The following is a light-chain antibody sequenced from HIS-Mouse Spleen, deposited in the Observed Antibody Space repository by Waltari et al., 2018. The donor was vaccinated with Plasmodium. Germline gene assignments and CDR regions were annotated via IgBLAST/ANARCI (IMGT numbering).Light chain of an antibody. CDR2: GAS. V-gene: IGKV3-15*01. CDR3: QQYKNWSFT. J-gene: IGKJ3*01. CDR1: QSVSSN. Sequence: EIVLTQSPATLSVSPGERATLSCRASQSVSSNLAWYQQKPGQAPRFLIYGASTRATGIPARFSGSGSVTEFTLTISSLQSEDFAVYYCQQYKNWSFTFGPGTKVDIK.